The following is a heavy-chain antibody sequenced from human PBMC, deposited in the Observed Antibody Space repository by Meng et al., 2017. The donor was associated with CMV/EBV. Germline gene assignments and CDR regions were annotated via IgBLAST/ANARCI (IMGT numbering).Heavy chain of an antibody. CDR2: IRYVGSNK. CDR3: AKDPSFEYSSSFDY. D-gene: IGHD6-6*01. CDR1: GFFFSSSG. J-gene: IGHJ4*02. Sequence: GESLKISCAASGFFFSSSGMHWVRQAPGKGLEWVAFIRYVGSNKYYADSVKGRFTISRDNSKNTLYLQMNSLRAEDTAVYYCAKDPSFEYSSSFDYWGQGTLVTVSS. V-gene: IGHV3-30*02.